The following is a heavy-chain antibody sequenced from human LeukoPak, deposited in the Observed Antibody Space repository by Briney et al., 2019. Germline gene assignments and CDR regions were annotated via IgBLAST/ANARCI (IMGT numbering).Heavy chain of an antibody. CDR2: IYSGGGT. D-gene: IGHD2-8*01. J-gene: IGHJ4*02. CDR3: ARDSNGPAY. V-gene: IGHV3-53*01. CDR1: GFTFSNYG. Sequence: GKSLRLSCAVSGFTFSNYGMHWVRQAPGKGLEWVSVIYSGGGTFYADSAKGRFTISRDNSKNTLYLQMNSLRVEDTAVYYCARDSNGPAYWGQGTLVTVSS.